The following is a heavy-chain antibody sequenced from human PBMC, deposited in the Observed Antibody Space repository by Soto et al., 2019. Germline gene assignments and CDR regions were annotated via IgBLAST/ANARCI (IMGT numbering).Heavy chain of an antibody. CDR1: GFSLTSGYY. V-gene: IGHV4-38-2*01. J-gene: IGHJ5*02. Sequence: SETLSLTCVVSGFSLTSGYYWGWIRQPPGKGLAWIGSAYDSGNSYYNPSLQSRVSISIDTSRNQFSLELKSVTAADTAVYYCARTGTVSSDYSYAWFHPWGQGTLVTVSS. D-gene: IGHD3-22*01. CDR2: AYDSGNS. CDR3: ARTGTVSSDYSYAWFHP.